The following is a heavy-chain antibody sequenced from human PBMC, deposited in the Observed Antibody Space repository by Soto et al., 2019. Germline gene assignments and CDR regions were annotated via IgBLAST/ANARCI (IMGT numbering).Heavy chain of an antibody. CDR3: ASPLNDYVWGSYRSPSLN. CDR1: GFTFSSYA. Sequence: HPGGSLRLSCAASGFTFSSYAMSWVRQAPGKGLEWVSAISGSGGSTYYADSVKGRFTISRDNSKNTLYLQMNSLRAEDTAVYYCASPLNDYVWGSYRSPSLNWGQETLVTVPS. D-gene: IGHD3-16*02. J-gene: IGHJ4*02. CDR2: ISGSGGST. V-gene: IGHV3-23*01.